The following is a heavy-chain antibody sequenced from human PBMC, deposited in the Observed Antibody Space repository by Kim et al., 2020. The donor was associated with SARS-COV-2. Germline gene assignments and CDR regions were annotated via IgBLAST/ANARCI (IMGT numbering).Heavy chain of an antibody. V-gene: IGHV4-34*01. CDR1: GGSFSGYY. CDR3: ARRGKPGYSSFGHCFDP. D-gene: IGHD6-13*01. Sequence: SETLSLTCAVYGGSFSGYYWSWIRQPPGKGLEWIGEINHSGSTNYNPSLKSRVTISVDTSKNQFSLKLSSVTAADTAVYYCARRGKPGYSSFGHCFDPWG. J-gene: IGHJ5*02. CDR2: INHSGST.